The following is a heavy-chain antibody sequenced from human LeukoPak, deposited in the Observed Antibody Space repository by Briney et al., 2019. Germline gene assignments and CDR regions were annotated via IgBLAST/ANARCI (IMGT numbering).Heavy chain of an antibody. CDR3: AVKQQLDAFDI. Sequence: SETLSLTCTVSGGSISSGSYYWSWIRQPAGKGLEWIGRIYTSGSTNYNPSLKSRVTISVDTSKNQFSLKLSSVTAADTAVYYCAVKQQLDAFDIWGQGTMVTVSS. CDR2: IYTSGST. CDR1: GGSISSGSYY. V-gene: IGHV4-61*02. J-gene: IGHJ3*02. D-gene: IGHD6-13*01.